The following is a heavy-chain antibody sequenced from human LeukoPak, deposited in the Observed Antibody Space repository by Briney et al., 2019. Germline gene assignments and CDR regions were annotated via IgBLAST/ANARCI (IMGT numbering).Heavy chain of an antibody. D-gene: IGHD2-21*02. V-gene: IGHV4-31*03. Sequence: PSETLSPTCSVSGGSISSRDYYWSWIRQHPGKGLEWIGYIYYSGGTQYNPSLKSRVIISVDTSKNQFSLKVSSVTAADTAVYYCARENCGGDCNLEYNYGMDVWGQGTTVSVSS. CDR3: ARENCGGDCNLEYNYGMDV. CDR2: IYYSGGT. CDR1: GGSISSRDYY. J-gene: IGHJ6*02.